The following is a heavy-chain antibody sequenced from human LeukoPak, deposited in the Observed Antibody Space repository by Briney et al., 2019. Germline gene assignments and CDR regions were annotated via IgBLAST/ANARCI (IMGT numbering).Heavy chain of an antibody. Sequence: PGTSLTLSCETSGFTFSHFGMHWVRQAPGKGLEWVAVIWSDATNQYYADSVKGRFTISRDNFKRTVSLEMSSLRAEDTAVYYCAKDTQRGFGYSNSLEYWGQGSLVIVSS. CDR3: AKDTQRGFGYSNSLEY. D-gene: IGHD4-11*01. V-gene: IGHV3-33*06. CDR1: GFTFSHFG. CDR2: IWSDATNQ. J-gene: IGHJ4*02.